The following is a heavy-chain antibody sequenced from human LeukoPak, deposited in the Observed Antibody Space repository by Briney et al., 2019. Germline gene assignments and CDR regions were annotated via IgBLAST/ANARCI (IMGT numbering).Heavy chain of an antibody. CDR1: GGSISSYY. J-gene: IGHJ6*01. V-gene: IGHV4-59*01. Sequence: ETLSLTCTVSGGSISSYYWSWIRQPPGKGLEWIGYIYYSGSTNYNPSLKSRVTISVDMSKNQFSLKLSSVTAADTAVYYCARENDVTGNALDVWGQGTTVTVSS. D-gene: IGHD2-2*01. CDR3: ARENDVTGNALDV. CDR2: IYYSGST.